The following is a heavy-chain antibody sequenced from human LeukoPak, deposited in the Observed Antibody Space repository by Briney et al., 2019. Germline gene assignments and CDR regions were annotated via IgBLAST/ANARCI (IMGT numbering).Heavy chain of an antibody. Sequence: GESLKISCKASGYNFASAYWIAWVRQVPGKGLEWMGVIFPDDSDTRYSPSFQGQVTMSVDKSLTTVYLHWNSLKASDTATYFCARTTYTYAYLYWGQGTLVTVSS. V-gene: IGHV5-51*01. CDR2: IFPDDSDT. CDR3: ARTTYTYAYLY. D-gene: IGHD3-16*01. CDR1: GYNFASAYW. J-gene: IGHJ4*02.